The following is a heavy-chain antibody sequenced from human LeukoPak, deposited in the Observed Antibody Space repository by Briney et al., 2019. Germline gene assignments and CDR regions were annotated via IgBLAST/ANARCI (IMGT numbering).Heavy chain of an antibody. J-gene: IGHJ6*04. CDR1: GFAVSDNY. V-gene: IGHV3-53*01. CDR2: ISSGGST. D-gene: IGHD3-3*02. Sequence: GGSLRLSCAASGFAVSDNYMSWVRPAPGKGLEWVSVISSGGSTYTADSMKGRITISRDNSDNTLYLQINTLRAEDTAIYYWADIFGVGVWGKGTTVTVSS. CDR3: ADIFGVGV.